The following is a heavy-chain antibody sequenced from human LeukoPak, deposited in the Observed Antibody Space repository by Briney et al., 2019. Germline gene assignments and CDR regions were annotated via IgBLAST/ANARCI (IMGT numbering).Heavy chain of an antibody. CDR1: GFTFSNYA. CDR3: ARDDSSGYHSSAVDY. V-gene: IGHV3-23*01. CDR2: ISGSGGST. Sequence: GGSLRLSCAASGFTFSNYAMSWVRQAPGKGLEWVSAISGSGGSTYYADSVKGRFTISRDNSKNTLYLQMNSLRAEDTAVYYCARDDSSGYHSSAVDYWGQGTLVTVSS. J-gene: IGHJ4*02. D-gene: IGHD3-22*01.